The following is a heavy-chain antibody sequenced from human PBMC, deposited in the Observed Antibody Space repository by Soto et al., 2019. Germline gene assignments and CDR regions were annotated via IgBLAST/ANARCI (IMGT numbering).Heavy chain of an antibody. CDR1: GGSISSSSYY. CDR2: IYYSGST. V-gene: IGHV4-39*01. Sequence: PSETLSLTCTVSGGSISSSSYYWGWIRQPPGKGLEWIGSIYYSGSTYYNPSLKSRVTISVDTSKNQFSLKLSSVTAADTAVYYCARHAMADFDYWGQGTLVTVSS. J-gene: IGHJ4*02. CDR3: ARHAMADFDY.